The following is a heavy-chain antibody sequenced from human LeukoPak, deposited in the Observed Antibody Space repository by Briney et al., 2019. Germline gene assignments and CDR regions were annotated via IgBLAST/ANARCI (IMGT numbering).Heavy chain of an antibody. J-gene: IGHJ4*02. CDR2: INAGNGNT. D-gene: IGHD5-24*01. Sequence: ASVNVSCKASGYTFTSYDMHWVRQAPGQRLEWMGWINAGNGNTKYSQKFQGRVTITRDTSASTAYMELSSLRSEDTAVYYCARVSLGMAPIRPLDYWGQGTLVTVSS. CDR3: ARVSLGMAPIRPLDY. CDR1: GYTFTSYD. V-gene: IGHV1-3*01.